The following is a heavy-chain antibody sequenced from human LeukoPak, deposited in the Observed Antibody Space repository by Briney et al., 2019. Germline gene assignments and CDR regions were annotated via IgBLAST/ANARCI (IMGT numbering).Heavy chain of an antibody. CDR1: GGSISSYY. D-gene: IGHD3-9*01. Sequence: SETLSLTCTVSGGSISSYYWNWIRQPPGKELEWIGYIYYSGSTNYNPSLKSRVTISVDTSKNQFSLKLSSVTAADTAVYYCTRGHRYDILTGPTEYYFDYWGQGTLVTVSS. CDR2: IYYSGST. J-gene: IGHJ4*02. V-gene: IGHV4-59*12. CDR3: TRGHRYDILTGPTEYYFDY.